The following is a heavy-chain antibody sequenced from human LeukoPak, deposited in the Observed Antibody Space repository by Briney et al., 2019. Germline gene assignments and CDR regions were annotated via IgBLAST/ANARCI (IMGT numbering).Heavy chain of an antibody. CDR1: GGSLSNYY. D-gene: IGHD4-17*01. CDR2: IYYSGSI. Sequence: PSETLSLTCTVSGGSLSNYYWSWIRQPPRKGLEWIGYIYYSGSINYNPSLKSRVTISVDMSKNQFSLQLSSVTAADTAVYYCARQSRDGDYIAKLFDYWGQGTLVTVSS. V-gene: IGHV4-59*08. CDR3: ARQSRDGDYIAKLFDY. J-gene: IGHJ4*02.